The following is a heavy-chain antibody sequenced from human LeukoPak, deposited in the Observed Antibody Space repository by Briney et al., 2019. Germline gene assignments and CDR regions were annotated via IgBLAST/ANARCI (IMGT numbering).Heavy chain of an antibody. CDR3: ARVSGEQFVRFDY. J-gene: IGHJ4*02. V-gene: IGHV4-38-2*02. CDR2: IYHSGST. Sequence: PSETLSLTCTVSGYSISSGYYWGWIRQPPGKGLEWIGGIYHSGSTYYNPSLKSRVTISVDTSKNQFSLKLSSVTAADTAVYYCARVSGEQFVRFDYWGQGTLVTVSS. D-gene: IGHD6-6*01. CDR1: GYSISSGYY.